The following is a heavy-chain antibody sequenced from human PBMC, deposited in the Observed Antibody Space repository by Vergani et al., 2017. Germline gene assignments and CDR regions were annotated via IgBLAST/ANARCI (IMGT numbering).Heavy chain of an antibody. CDR1: GYTFTGYY. D-gene: IGHD6-13*01. V-gene: IGHV1-2*02. Sequence: QVQLVQSGAEVKKPGASVRVSCKASGYTFTGYYMHWVRQAPGQGLEWMGWINPNSGGTNYAQKFQGRVTMARDTSISTAYMERSRLRSDDTAVYYCARDTQQLVKRVSFDIWGQGTVVTVSS. CDR3: ARDTQQLVKRVSFDI. J-gene: IGHJ3*02. CDR2: INPNSGGT.